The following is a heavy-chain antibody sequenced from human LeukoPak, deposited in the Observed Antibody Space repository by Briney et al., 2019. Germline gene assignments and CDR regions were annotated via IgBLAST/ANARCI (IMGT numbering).Heavy chain of an antibody. V-gene: IGHV2-70*11. CDR1: GFSLSTSGMC. CDR3: ARIPLGVTFSSYYYYGMDV. D-gene: IGHD3-10*01. J-gene: IGHJ6*02. CDR2: IDWDDDK. Sequence: SGPTLVNPTQTLTLTCTFSGFSLSTSGMCVSWIRQPPGKALEWRASIDWDDDKYYSTSLKTRLTISKDTSKNQVVLTMTNMDPVDTATYYCARIPLGVTFSSYYYYGMDVWGQGTTVTVSS.